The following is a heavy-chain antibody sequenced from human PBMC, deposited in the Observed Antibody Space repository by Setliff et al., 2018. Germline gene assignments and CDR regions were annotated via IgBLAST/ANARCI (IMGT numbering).Heavy chain of an antibody. CDR1: GGTFSSYA. CDR3: ARGRHPPWSWYYFDY. CDR2: IIPIFGTA. J-gene: IGHJ4*02. Sequence: ASVRVSCKASGGTFSSYAISWVRQAPGQGLEWMGRIIPIFGTANYAQKFQGRVTITADKSTSTAYMELSSLRSEDTAVYYCARGRHPPWSWYYFDYWGQGTLVTVS. V-gene: IGHV1-69*06. D-gene: IGHD3-3*01.